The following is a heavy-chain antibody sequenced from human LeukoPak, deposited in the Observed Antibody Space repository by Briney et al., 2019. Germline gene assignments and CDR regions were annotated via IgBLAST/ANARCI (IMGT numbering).Heavy chain of an antibody. D-gene: IGHD3-22*01. J-gene: IGHJ4*02. CDR1: GGSISSGGYY. Sequence: PSETLSLTCTVSGGSISSGGYYWSWVRQHPGKGLEWIGYIYYSGSTYYNPSLKSRVTISVDTSKNQFSLKLSSVTAADTAVYYCARGYDSSGYHFDYWGQGTLVTVSS. V-gene: IGHV4-31*03. CDR2: IYYSGST. CDR3: ARGYDSSGYHFDY.